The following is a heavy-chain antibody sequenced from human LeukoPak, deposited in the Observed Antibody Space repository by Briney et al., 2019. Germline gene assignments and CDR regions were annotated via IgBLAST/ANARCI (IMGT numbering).Heavy chain of an antibody. CDR3: AKFYPRGNSVVTPLTDDC. V-gene: IGHV1-58*01. D-gene: IGHD4-23*01. CDR1: GFTFTSSA. CDR2: IVVGSGNT. J-gene: IGHJ4*02. Sequence: GTSVKVSCKASGFTFTSSAVQWVRQARGQRLEWIGWIVVGSGNTNYAQKFQERVTITRDMSTSTAYMELSSLRSEDTAVYYCAKFYPRGNSVVTPLTDDCWGQGTLVTVSS.